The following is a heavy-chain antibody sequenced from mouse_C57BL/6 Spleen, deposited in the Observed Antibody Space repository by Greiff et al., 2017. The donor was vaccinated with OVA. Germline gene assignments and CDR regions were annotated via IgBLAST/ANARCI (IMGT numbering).Heavy chain of an antibody. CDR1: GFSLTSYG. CDR2: IWSGGST. Sequence: VKVVESGPGLVQPSQSLSITCTVSGFSLTSYGVHWVRQSPGKGLEWLGVIWSGGSTDYNAAFISRLSISKDNSKSQVFFKMNSLQADDTAIYYCARNFGGNYGYFDYWGQGTTLTVSS. CDR3: ARNFGGNYGYFDY. V-gene: IGHV2-2*01. J-gene: IGHJ2*01. D-gene: IGHD2-1*01.